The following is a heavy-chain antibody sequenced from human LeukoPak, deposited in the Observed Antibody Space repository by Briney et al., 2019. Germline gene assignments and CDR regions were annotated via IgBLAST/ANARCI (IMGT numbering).Heavy chain of an antibody. Sequence: GGSLRLSCAASGFIFSNSAMTWVRQAPGKWLGWVSILGGLSESVYYPDSVKGRFTVSRDNSKDTLYLEINSLRGEDTATYYCARRWLGDPYGMDVWRQGPTVTVSS. CDR2: LGGLSESV. CDR1: GFIFSNSA. V-gene: IGHV3-23*01. J-gene: IGHJ6*02. CDR3: ARRWLGDPYGMDV. D-gene: IGHD3-10*01.